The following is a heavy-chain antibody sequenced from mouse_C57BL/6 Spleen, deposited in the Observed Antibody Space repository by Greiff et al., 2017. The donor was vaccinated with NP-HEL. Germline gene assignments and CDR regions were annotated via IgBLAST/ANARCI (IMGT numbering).Heavy chain of an antibody. CDR2: IDPENGDT. CDR3: TRLWGFAY. V-gene: IGHV14-4*01. D-gene: IGHD1-1*02. J-gene: IGHJ3*01. CDR1: GFNIKDDY. Sequence: VHVKQSGAELVRPGASVKLSCTASGFNIKDDYMHWVKQRPEQGLEWIGWIDPENGDTEYASKFQGKATITADTSSNTAYLQLSSLTSEDTAVYYCTRLWGFAYWGQGTLVTVSA.